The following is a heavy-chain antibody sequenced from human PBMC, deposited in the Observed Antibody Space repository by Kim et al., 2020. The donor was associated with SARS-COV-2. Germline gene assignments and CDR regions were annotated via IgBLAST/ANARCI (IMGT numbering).Heavy chain of an antibody. Sequence: SNPPLKSRVTIPVDTAKNQFSLKLSSVTAADTAVYYCARGLGKWGSSWGYWGQGTLVTVSS. CDR3: ARGLGKWGSSWGY. V-gene: IGHV4-34*01. D-gene: IGHD6-13*01. J-gene: IGHJ4*02.